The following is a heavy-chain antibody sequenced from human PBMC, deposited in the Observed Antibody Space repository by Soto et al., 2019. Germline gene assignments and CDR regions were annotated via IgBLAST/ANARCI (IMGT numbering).Heavy chain of an antibody. J-gene: IGHJ4*02. D-gene: IGHD4-17*01. Sequence: SETLSLTCTVSGGSIRSGGYYWSWIRQHPGKGLEWIGYIYYSGSTYYNPSLKSRVTISVDTSKNQFSLKLSSVTAADTAVYYCARDDYGDYYFDYWGQGTLVTVSS. V-gene: IGHV4-31*03. CDR1: GGSIRSGGYY. CDR2: IYYSGST. CDR3: ARDDYGDYYFDY.